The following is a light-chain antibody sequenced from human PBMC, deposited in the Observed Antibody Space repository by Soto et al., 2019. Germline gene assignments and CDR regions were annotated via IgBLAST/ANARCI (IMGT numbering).Light chain of an antibody. J-gene: IGKJ2*01. CDR2: DAS. CDR3: QQYYSYSVMYT. V-gene: IGKV1-5*01. CDR1: QSMSSW. Sequence: DLHMTQSPSTLSASVGDRISITCRASQSMSSWLAWYQQKPGKAPKLLIYDASSLESGVPSRFSGSGSGTRFTLTISSLQSDDFATYYCQQYYSYSVMYTSGQATKLEIK.